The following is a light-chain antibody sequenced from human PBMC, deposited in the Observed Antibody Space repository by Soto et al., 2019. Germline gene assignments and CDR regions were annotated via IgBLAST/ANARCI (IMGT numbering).Light chain of an antibody. V-gene: IGLV2-14*01. J-gene: IGLJ1*01. CDR1: SSDVGGYNY. CDR2: DVS. CDR3: RSSTISTSYV. Sequence: QSALTQPASVSGSPGQSITISCTGTSSDVGGYNYVSWYQQHPGKAPKLMIYDVSNRPSGVSNRFSGSKSGNTASLTISGLQAEYEADYYCRSSTISTSYVFVPGTKSPS.